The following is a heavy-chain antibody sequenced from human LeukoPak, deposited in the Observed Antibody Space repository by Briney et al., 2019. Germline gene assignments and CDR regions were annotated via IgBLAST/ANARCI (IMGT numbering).Heavy chain of an antibody. CDR2: INPNSGGT. CDR1: RYTFTGYY. V-gene: IGHV1-2*02. CDR3: ARDGSTSLTQIDY. Sequence: ASVKVSCKASRYTFTGYYMHWVRQAPGQGLEWMGWINPNSGGTNYAQKFQGRVTMTRDTSISTAYMELSRLRSDDTAVYYCARDGSTSLTQIDYWGQGTLVTVSS. D-gene: IGHD5-12*01. J-gene: IGHJ4*02.